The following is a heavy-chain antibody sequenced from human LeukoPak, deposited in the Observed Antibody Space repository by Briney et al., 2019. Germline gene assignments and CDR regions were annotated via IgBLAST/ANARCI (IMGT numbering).Heavy chain of an antibody. CDR2: ISGGGGGT. Sequence: PGGSLRLSCAASGFTFSSYAMHWVRQAPGKGLGWVAGISGGGGGTNYADSVKGRFTISRDNPKNTLYLQMNRLRAEDTAVYFCAKRGVVIRVILVGFHKEAYYFDSWGQGALVTVSS. J-gene: IGHJ4*02. V-gene: IGHV3-23*01. CDR3: AKRGVVIRVILVGFHKEAYYFDS. D-gene: IGHD3-22*01. CDR1: GFTFSSYA.